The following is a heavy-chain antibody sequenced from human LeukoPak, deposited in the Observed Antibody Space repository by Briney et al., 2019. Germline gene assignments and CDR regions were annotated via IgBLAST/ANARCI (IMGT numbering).Heavy chain of an antibody. D-gene: IGHD6-13*01. CDR3: ARDRGSSWFADY. CDR2: NNPNNGGT. Sequence: ASVKVSCKASIYIFTSYYIHWVRQAPGQGLEWMGWNNPNNGGTKYGKKFQGRVTMTSDTSISTAYMELSRLRYDDTAMYYCARDRGSSWFADYWGQGTLVTVSS. V-gene: IGHV1-2*02. J-gene: IGHJ4*02. CDR1: IYIFTSYY.